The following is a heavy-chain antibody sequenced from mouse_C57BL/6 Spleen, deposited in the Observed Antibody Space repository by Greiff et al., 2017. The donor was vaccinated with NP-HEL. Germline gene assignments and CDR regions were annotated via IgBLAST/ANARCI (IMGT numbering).Heavy chain of an antibody. J-gene: IGHJ3*01. CDR2: IYPSDSET. CDR1: GYTFTSYW. Sequence: VQLQQPGAELVRPGSSVKLSCKASGYTFTSYWMDWVKQRPGQGLEWIGNIYPSDSETHYNQKFKDKATLTVDKSSSTAYMQLSSLTSEDSAVYYGAREGFGGSSYVAGFAYWGQGTLVTVSA. D-gene: IGHD1-1*01. CDR3: AREGFGGSSYVAGFAY. V-gene: IGHV1-61*01.